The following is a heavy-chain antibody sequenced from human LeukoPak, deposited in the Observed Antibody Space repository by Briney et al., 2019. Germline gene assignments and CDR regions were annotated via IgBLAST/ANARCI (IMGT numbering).Heavy chain of an antibody. V-gene: IGHV4-59*01. CDR1: GGSISSYY. D-gene: IGHD3-10*01. Sequence: SETLSLTCTVSGGSISSYYWSWLRQPPGKGLEWVGYIYYSGSTNYNPSLKSRVTISVDTSKNQFSLKLSSVTAADTAVYYCARAIVLWFGEVTRFDHWGQGTLVTVSS. CDR3: ARAIVLWFGEVTRFDH. CDR2: IYYSGST. J-gene: IGHJ5*02.